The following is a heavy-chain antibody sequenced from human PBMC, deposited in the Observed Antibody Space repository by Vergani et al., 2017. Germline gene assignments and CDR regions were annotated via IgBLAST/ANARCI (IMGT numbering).Heavy chain of an antibody. Sequence: QVQLQESGPGLVKPSQTPSLTCTVSGGSISSGSYYWTWIRQPAGRGLEWIGRIYPNGNGNYNESLRSRLTMSIDTSRSQFSLSLSSVTAADTAVYYCARGNCGVNCPKYNWLAPWGRGILVTVSS. D-gene: IGHD2-21*01. J-gene: IGHJ5*02. V-gene: IGHV4-61*02. CDR3: ARGNCGVNCPKYNWLAP. CDR2: IYPNGNG. CDR1: GGSISSGSYY.